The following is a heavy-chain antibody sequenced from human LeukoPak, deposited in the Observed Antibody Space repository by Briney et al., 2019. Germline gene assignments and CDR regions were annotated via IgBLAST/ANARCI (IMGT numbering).Heavy chain of an antibody. CDR1: GFTFSDYY. J-gene: IGHJ6*03. CDR3: ARGNVDTAMVLYYYYYMDV. V-gene: IGHV3-11*01. CDR2: ISSSGSTI. D-gene: IGHD5-18*01. Sequence: GGSLRLSCAASGFTFSDYYMSWIRQAPGKGLEWVSYISSSGSTIYYADSVKGRFTISRDNAKNSLYLQMNSLRAEDTAVYYCARGNVDTAMVLYYYYYMDVWGKGTTVTISS.